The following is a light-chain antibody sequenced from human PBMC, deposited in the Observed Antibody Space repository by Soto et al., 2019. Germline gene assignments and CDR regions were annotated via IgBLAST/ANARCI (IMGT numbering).Light chain of an antibody. Sequence: EIEMTQSPAALSVSPGQSVTLSCRSSQNIGGNLAWYQQRPGQAPRLLIYGASTRATGIPASFIGNGSGTEFTLTASSLQPEDFAVYYCQQRSNWWTFGQGTKVDIK. CDR1: QNIGGN. CDR3: QQRSNWWT. J-gene: IGKJ1*01. V-gene: IGKV3-15*01. CDR2: GAS.